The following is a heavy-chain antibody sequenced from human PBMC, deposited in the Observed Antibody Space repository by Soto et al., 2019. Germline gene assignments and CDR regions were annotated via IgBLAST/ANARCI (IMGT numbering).Heavy chain of an antibody. D-gene: IGHD3-16*02. Sequence: PSETLSLTCAVYGGSFSGYYWSWIRQPPGKGLEWIGEINHSGSTNYNPSLKSRVTISVDTSKNQFSLKLSSVTAADTAVYYCARDGIMITFGGVIVKTNYFDYWGQGTLVTVSS. CDR1: GGSFSGYY. CDR3: ARDGIMITFGGVIVKTNYFDY. J-gene: IGHJ4*02. CDR2: INHSGST. V-gene: IGHV4-34*01.